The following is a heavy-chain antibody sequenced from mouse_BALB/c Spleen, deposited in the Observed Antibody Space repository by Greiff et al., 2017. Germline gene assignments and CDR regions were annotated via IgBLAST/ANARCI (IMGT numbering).Heavy chain of an antibody. CDR2: ISYSGST. CDR3: ALAYYGNYEGYFDD. J-gene: IGHJ2*01. CDR1: GYSITSDYA. V-gene: IGHV3-2*02. D-gene: IGHD2-10*01. Sequence: EVKLVESGPGLVKPSQSLSLTCTVTGYSITSDYAWNWIRQFPGNKLEWMGYISYSGSTSYNPSLKSRISITRDTSKNQFFLQLNSVTTEDTATYYGALAYYGNYEGYFDDWGQGTTLTVSS.